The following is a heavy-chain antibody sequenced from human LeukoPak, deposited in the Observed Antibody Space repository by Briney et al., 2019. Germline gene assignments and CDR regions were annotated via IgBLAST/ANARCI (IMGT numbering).Heavy chain of an antibody. CDR2: INPNSGGT. J-gene: IGHJ4*02. Sequence: ASVKVSRKASGYTFTGYYMHWVRQAPGQGLEWMGRINPNSGGTNYAQKFQGRVTMTRDTSISTAYMELSRLRSDDTAVYYCARDPLRGYGSIRWGQGTLVTVSS. V-gene: IGHV1-2*06. D-gene: IGHD3-10*01. CDR1: GYTFTGYY. CDR3: ARDPLRGYGSIR.